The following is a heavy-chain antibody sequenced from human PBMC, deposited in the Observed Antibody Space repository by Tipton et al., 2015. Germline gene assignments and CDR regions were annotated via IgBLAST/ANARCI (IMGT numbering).Heavy chain of an antibody. CDR2: TYYRSKWYT. CDR3: ARDPNASGLFDY. Sequence: GLVKPSQTLSLTCAISGDSVSSNSAAWNWIRQSPSRGLEWLGRTYYRSKWYTGYAESVKRRMTINPDTSSNQFSLQVNSVTAEDTAVYYCARDPNASGLFDYWGQGTLVTVSS. CDR1: GDSVSSNSAA. V-gene: IGHV6-1*01. D-gene: IGHD6-19*01. J-gene: IGHJ4*02.